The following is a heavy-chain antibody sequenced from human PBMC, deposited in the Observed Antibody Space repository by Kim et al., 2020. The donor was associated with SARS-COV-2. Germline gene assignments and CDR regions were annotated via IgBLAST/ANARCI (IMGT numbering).Heavy chain of an antibody. V-gene: IGHV3-48*03. CDR3: ATNNRNYYYYGMDV. CDR1: GFTFSSYE. J-gene: IGHJ6*02. CDR2: ISSSGSTI. Sequence: GGSLRLSCAASGFTFSSYEMNWVRQAPGKGLEWVSYISSSGSTIYYADSVKGRFTISRDNAKNSLYLQMNSLRAEDTAVYYCATNNRNYYYYGMDVWGQGTTVTVSS.